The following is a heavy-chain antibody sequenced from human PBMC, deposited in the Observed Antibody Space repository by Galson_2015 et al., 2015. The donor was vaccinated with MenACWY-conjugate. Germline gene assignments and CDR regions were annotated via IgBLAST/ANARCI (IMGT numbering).Heavy chain of an antibody. Sequence: SLRLSCAVSGFPFSSYAMTWVRQAPGKGLEWVSTISDSGRTTYYADSVQGRFLISRDNSKNKVFLQMNSLRAEDAAAYYCAKDLVKNYEMLTGYFSAWGQGALFTVSS. CDR2: ISDSGRTT. CDR3: AKDLVKNYEMLTGYFSA. D-gene: IGHD3-9*01. CDR1: GFPFSSYA. J-gene: IGHJ5*02. V-gene: IGHV3-23*01.